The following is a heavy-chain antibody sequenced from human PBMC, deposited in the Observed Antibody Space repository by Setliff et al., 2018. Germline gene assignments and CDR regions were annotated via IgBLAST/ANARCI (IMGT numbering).Heavy chain of an antibody. V-gene: IGHV4-34*01. CDR3: AREVASTYHYFDP. CDR2: MSHSGST. D-gene: IGHD6-19*01. J-gene: IGHJ5*02. CDR1: GGSFSTYF. Sequence: SETLSLTCAVCGGSFSTYFWSWVRQPPGKGLEWISEMSHSGSTNYNPSLQSRGTMSVDTSTNQFSLKLNSVTAADTALYFCAREVASTYHYFDPWGQGTLVTVSS.